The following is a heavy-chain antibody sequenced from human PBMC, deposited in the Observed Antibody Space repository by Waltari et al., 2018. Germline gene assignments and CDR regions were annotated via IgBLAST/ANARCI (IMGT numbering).Heavy chain of an antibody. D-gene: IGHD6-19*01. Sequence: QVQLQESGPGLVKPSETLSLTCAVSGYSISSGYYWGWIRQPPGQGLEWIGSIYHSGSTYYNPSLKSRVTISVDTSKNQFSLKLSSVTAADTAVYYCARAVSSGWDFDYWGQGTLVTVSS. CDR3: ARAVSSGWDFDY. CDR2: IYHSGST. J-gene: IGHJ4*02. CDR1: GYSISSGYY. V-gene: IGHV4-38-2*01.